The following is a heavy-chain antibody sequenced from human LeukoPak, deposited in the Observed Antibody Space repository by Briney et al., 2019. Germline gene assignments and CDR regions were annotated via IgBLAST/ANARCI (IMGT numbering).Heavy chain of an antibody. D-gene: IGHD3-10*01. CDR2: MSTGGGTI. CDR3: ARSPFGGKAHCLDY. CDR1: DFTFSNYW. Sequence: GGSLRLSCAASDFTFSNYWMIWVRQAPGKGLECVSYMSTGGGTIYYADSVKGRFTISRDNARNSLYLQMNNLRAEDTATYYCARSPFGGKAHCLDYWGQGALVTVSS. J-gene: IGHJ4*02. V-gene: IGHV3-48*03.